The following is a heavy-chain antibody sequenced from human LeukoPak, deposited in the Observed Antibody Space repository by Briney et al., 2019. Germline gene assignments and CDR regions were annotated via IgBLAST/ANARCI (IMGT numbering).Heavy chain of an antibody. D-gene: IGHD3-22*01. V-gene: IGHV3-53*01. CDR1: GFTVSSNY. CDR2: IYSGGST. J-gene: IGHJ4*02. CDR3: AKLTTYYYDSSGSIPDY. Sequence: GGSLRLSCAASGFTVSSNYMSWVRQAPGKGLEWVSVIYSGGSTYYADSVKGRFTISRDNSKNTLYLQMNSLRAEDTAVYYCAKLTTYYYDSSGSIPDYWGQGTLVTVSS.